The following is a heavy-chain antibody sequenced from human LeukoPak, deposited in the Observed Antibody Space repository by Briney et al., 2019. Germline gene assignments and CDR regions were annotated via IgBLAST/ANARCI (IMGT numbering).Heavy chain of an antibody. Sequence: SETLSLTCTVSGVSISSYYWSWIRQPPGKGLEWIGYIYYSGSTNYNPSLKSRVTISVDTSKNQFSLKLSSVTAADTAVYYCARWPCSGGSCYYYYYGMDVWGQGTTVTVSS. J-gene: IGHJ6*02. D-gene: IGHD2-15*01. V-gene: IGHV4-59*01. CDR3: ARWPCSGGSCYYYYYGMDV. CDR1: GVSISSYY. CDR2: IYYSGST.